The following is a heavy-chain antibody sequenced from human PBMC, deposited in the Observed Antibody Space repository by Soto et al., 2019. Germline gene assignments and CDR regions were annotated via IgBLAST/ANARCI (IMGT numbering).Heavy chain of an antibody. Sequence: SETLSLTCTVSGGSISSGGYYWSWIRQHPGKGLEWIGYIYYSGTTYYNPSLRSRVTISVDTSKNQFSLRLTSVTAADTAVYYCARRYGSAFDFWGQGTMVTVSS. V-gene: IGHV4-31*03. CDR1: GGSISSGGYY. J-gene: IGHJ3*01. D-gene: IGHD3-10*01. CDR3: ARRYGSAFDF. CDR2: IYYSGTT.